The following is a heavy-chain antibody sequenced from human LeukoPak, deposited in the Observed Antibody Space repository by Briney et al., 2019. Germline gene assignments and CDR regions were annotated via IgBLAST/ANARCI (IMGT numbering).Heavy chain of an antibody. CDR1: GVSMGSGGYS. CDR2: IYHSGSS. Sequence: SETLSLTCAVSGVSMGSGGYSWSWVRLPPGKGLEWIGYIYHSGSSSYNPSLKSRVTIPMDRSKNQFSLRLTSVTAADTAVYYCVSAYCGGDCYHSLLANCGQGILVTVSS. J-gene: IGHJ4*02. CDR3: VSAYCGGDCYHSLLAN. D-gene: IGHD2-21*02. V-gene: IGHV4-30-2*01.